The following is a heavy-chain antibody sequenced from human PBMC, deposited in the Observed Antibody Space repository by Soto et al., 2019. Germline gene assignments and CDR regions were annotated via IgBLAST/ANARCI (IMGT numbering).Heavy chain of an antibody. Sequence: GSGPTLVNPTQTLALTCTFSGFSLSSTGVGVGWIRQPPGKALAWLALIYWDDDTFYSQSLKSRITITKDTSKNQVVLTMTNLDPVDTATYYCANCGPEGSFDYWGQGTLVTVSS. J-gene: IGHJ4*02. CDR2: IYWDDDT. CDR3: ANCGPEGSFDY. V-gene: IGHV2-5*02. CDR1: GFSLSSTGVG.